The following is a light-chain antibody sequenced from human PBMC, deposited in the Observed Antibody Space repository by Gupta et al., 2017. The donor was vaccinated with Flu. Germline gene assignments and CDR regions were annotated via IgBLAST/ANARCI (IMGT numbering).Light chain of an antibody. CDR2: DTS. J-gene: IGLJ3*02. CDR1: TGAVTSGHY. V-gene: IGLV7-46*01. Sequence: GTVTLTCDSSTGAVTSGHYPYWFQQKPGHAPRTLIYDTSNTHSWTPARFSGSLLGGKAALTLSGAQPEDEDNYYCLLSYSGSWVFGGGTKLTVL. CDR3: LLSYSGSWV.